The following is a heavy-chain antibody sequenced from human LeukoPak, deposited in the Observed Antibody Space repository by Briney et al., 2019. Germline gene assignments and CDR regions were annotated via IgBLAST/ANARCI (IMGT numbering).Heavy chain of an antibody. CDR2: ISYDGSNE. Sequence: GGSLRLSCAASGFTFSSYVMHWVRQAPGKGLEWVAIISYDGSNEYYADSVKGRFTISRDNSKNTLYLQMNSLRAADTAVYYCAKDYHRSGIAAALDYWGQGTLVTVSS. D-gene: IGHD6-13*01. J-gene: IGHJ4*02. CDR1: GFTFSSYV. CDR3: AKDYHRSGIAAALDY. V-gene: IGHV3-30*04.